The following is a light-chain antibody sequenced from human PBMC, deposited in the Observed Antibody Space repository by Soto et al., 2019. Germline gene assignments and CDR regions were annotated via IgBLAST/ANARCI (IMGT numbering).Light chain of an antibody. Sequence: IQMTQSPSSLSASVGDRVTITCRASQGIRNDLGWYQQKPGKAPNLLIYATSSLQGGVPSRFSGSGSGTEFTLTISSLQPDDFATYYCQHYNSYSEAFGQGTKVDIK. J-gene: IGKJ1*01. CDR2: ATS. V-gene: IGKV1-17*01. CDR1: QGIRND. CDR3: QHYNSYSEA.